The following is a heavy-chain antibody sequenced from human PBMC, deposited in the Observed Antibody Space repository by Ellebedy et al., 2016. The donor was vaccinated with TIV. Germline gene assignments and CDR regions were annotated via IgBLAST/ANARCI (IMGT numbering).Heavy chain of an antibody. D-gene: IGHD1-26*01. CDR3: ARSGSYRPDYFHY. Sequence: ASVKVFCKASGGPFSSSAISWVRQAPGQGLEWMGGITGMFGTANYAQKFQGRVTITADESTSTAYMELSSLTSEDTAIYYCARSGSYRPDYFHYWGQGTLVTVSS. J-gene: IGHJ1*01. CDR2: ITGMFGTA. V-gene: IGHV1-69*13. CDR1: GGPFSSSA.